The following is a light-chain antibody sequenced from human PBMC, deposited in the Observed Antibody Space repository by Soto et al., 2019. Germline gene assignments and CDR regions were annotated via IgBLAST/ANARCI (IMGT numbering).Light chain of an antibody. CDR3: QQYNSGPET. V-gene: IGKV3-15*01. CDR2: DAF. J-gene: IGKJ1*01. Sequence: EIVMTQSPATLSVSPGERATLSCRASQSISNNLAWYHHRPGQAPRLLIYDAFTRATGIPARFSGSGSGTEFTLTIGSLQSEDFAVYYCQQYNSGPETFGQGTKVEI. CDR1: QSISNN.